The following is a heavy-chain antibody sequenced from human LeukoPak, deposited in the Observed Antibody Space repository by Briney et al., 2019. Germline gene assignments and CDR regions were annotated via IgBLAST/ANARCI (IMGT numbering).Heavy chain of an antibody. V-gene: IGHV3-21*01. CDR3: ARGDYGDDHAFDI. D-gene: IGHD4-17*01. CDR1: GFTFSSYT. Sequence: GGSPRLSCAASGFTFSSYTMNWVRQAPGKGLEWVSSIIRGSGYIYYADSVKGRFTISRDNPKNSLYLQMNSLRAEDTAVYYRARGDYGDDHAFDIWGQGTMVTVSS. CDR2: IIRGSGYI. J-gene: IGHJ3*02.